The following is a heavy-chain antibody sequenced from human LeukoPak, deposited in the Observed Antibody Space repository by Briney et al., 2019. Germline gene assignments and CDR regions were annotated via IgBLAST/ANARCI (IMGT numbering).Heavy chain of an antibody. Sequence: SETLSLTCTVSGYSISSGCYWGWIRQPPGKGLEWIGSIYHSGSTYYNPSLKSRVTISVDTSKNQFSLKLSSVTAADTAVYYCARGDYEAFDIWGQGTMVTVSS. J-gene: IGHJ3*02. CDR2: IYHSGST. CDR3: ARGDYEAFDI. V-gene: IGHV4-38-2*02. D-gene: IGHD4-11*01. CDR1: GYSISSGCY.